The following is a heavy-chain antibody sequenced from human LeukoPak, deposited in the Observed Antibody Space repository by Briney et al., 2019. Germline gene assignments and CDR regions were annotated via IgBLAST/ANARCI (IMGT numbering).Heavy chain of an antibody. CDR3: ARDRELYFYYYYMDV. D-gene: IGHD1-7*01. J-gene: IGHJ6*03. CDR2: TYYRSKWYS. Sequence: SQTLSLTCAISGDSVSNNSAAWNWIRQSPSRGLEWLGRTYYRSKWYSDYPLSVKSRITINPDTSKNQFSLQLNSVTPEDTAVYYCARDRELYFYYYYMDVXXKGXTVTV. V-gene: IGHV6-1*01. CDR1: GDSVSNNSAA.